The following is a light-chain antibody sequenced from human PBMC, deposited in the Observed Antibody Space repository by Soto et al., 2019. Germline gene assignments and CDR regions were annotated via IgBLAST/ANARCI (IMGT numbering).Light chain of an antibody. CDR3: QQYDNWPPLT. Sequence: EIVMTQSPATPSVSPGERATLSCRASQSVSSNLAWYQQKPGQAPRLLISGASTRATGIPARFSGSGSGTEFTLTISSLQSEDFAVYYCQQYDNWPPLTFGGGTKVEIK. J-gene: IGKJ4*01. CDR1: QSVSSN. CDR2: GAS. V-gene: IGKV3-15*01.